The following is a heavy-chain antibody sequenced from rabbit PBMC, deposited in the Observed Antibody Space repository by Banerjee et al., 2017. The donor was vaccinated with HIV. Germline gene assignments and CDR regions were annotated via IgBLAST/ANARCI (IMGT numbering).Heavy chain of an antibody. J-gene: IGHJ4*01. V-gene: IGHV1S45*01. CDR3: ARDLAGVIGWNFGL. CDR1: GIDFNSYG. D-gene: IGHD4-1*01. CDR2: IYPDYGST. Sequence: QEQLEESGGDLVKPEGSLKLSCKASGIDFNSYGISWVRQAPGKGLEWIAYIYPDYGSTNYARWVNGRFTISKTSSTTVTLQMTSLTAADTATYFCARDLAGVIGWNFGLWGPGTLVTVS.